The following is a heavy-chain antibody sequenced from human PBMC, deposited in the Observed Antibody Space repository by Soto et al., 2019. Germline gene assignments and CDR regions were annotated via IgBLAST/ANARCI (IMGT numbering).Heavy chain of an antibody. Sequence: QVQLVQSGAEVKKPGASVKVSCKASGYTFTSYYMHWVRQAPGQGLEWMGIINPSGGSTSYAQKFQGRGPMARDTSTSTVYVELSRLRSEDTAVYYCARRVAVAGPFDYWGQGTLVTVSS. V-gene: IGHV1-46*01. CDR1: GYTFTSYY. CDR2: INPSGGST. D-gene: IGHD6-19*01. J-gene: IGHJ4*02. CDR3: ARRVAVAGPFDY.